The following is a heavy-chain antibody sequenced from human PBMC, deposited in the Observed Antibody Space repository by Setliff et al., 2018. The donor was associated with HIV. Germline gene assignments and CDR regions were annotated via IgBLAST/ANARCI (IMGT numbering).Heavy chain of an antibody. CDR1: GFTFSSYA. V-gene: IGHV3-48*03. CDR2: ISSRGSTI. CDR3: ATDCAVVGGTGSLDS. D-gene: IGHD1-26*01. Sequence: LRLSCSASGFTFSSYAMHWVRQAPGKGLEWVSYISSRGSTIYYADSVKGRFTISRDNAKNSLYLQMNSLRVEDTAVYYCATDCAVVGGTGSLDSWGQGTLVTVSS. J-gene: IGHJ4*02.